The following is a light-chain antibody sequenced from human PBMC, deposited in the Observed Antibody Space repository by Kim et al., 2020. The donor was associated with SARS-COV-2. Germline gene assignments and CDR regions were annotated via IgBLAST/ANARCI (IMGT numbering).Light chain of an antibody. Sequence: GDRVTITCRASQCINIWLAWYQQKPGKAPNLLIYDASILESGVPSRFSGSGSGTQFTLTISSLQPDDFATYYCQEYKSDSWTFGQGTKVDIK. CDR2: DAS. CDR3: QEYKSDSWT. V-gene: IGKV1-5*01. J-gene: IGKJ1*01. CDR1: QCINIW.